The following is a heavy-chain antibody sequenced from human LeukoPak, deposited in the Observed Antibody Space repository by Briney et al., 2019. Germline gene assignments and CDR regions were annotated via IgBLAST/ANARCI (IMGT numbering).Heavy chain of an antibody. J-gene: IGHJ4*02. Sequence: GGSLRLSCAASGFTFSSYGMPWVRQAPGKGLEWVAVIWYDGSNKYYADSVKGRFTISRDNSKNTLYLQMNSLRAEDTAVYYCARAGEYSSSWYVWSFFDYWGQGTLVTVSS. CDR2: IWYDGSNK. CDR1: GFTFSSYG. D-gene: IGHD6-13*01. CDR3: ARAGEYSSSWYVWSFFDY. V-gene: IGHV3-33*01.